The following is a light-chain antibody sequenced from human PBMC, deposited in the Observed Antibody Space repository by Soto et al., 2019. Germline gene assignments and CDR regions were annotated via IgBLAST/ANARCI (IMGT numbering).Light chain of an antibody. J-gene: IGKJ1*01. CDR3: QQFKSGTWT. CDR1: QNIERW. V-gene: IGKV1-5*01. Sequence: DIQMNQSPSTLSASVGDRVTITCRASQNIERWLAWYQQKPGKAPKLLLYDVSSLESGVPSRFSGSGSATEFILTINGLQPDDFATYFCQQFKSGTWTFGQGT. CDR2: DVS.